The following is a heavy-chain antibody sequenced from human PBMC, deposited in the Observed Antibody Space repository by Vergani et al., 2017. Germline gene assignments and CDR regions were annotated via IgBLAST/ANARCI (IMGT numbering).Heavy chain of an antibody. Sequence: QVQLVQSGAEVKKPGASVKVSCKASGYTFTGYYMHWVRQAPGQGLEGMGWINPNSGCTNYAQRFQGRVTMTRDTSISTAYMELNRLRSDDTAVYYCAREDVVVVTAVLADWGQGTLVTVSS. CDR1: GYTFTGYY. V-gene: IGHV1-2*02. CDR3: AREDVVVVTAVLAD. J-gene: IGHJ4*02. D-gene: IGHD2-21*02. CDR2: INPNSGCT.